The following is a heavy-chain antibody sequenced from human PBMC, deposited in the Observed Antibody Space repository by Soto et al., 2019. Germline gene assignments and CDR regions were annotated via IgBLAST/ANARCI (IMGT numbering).Heavy chain of an antibody. V-gene: IGHV1-69*01. Sequence: PGPRLELMGGIIPIFCTDNYAPKFPGRSTITAAEPTNTAYMELSSLRSEDTAVYYCAGDWGYSGYDLAYWGQGTLVTVSS. D-gene: IGHD5-12*01. CDR2: IIPIFCTD. CDR3: AGDWGYSGYDLAY. J-gene: IGHJ4*02.